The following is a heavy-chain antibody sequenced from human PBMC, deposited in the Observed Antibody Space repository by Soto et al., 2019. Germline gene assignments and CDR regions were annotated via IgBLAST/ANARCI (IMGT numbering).Heavy chain of an antibody. CDR1: PGSISSSY. CDR3: AREAQDYHFDH. CDR2: VAYSGTT. Sequence: SETLSLTCTVSPGSISSSYWSWIRQPPGRGLEWIGHVAYSGTTKYNPSLKSRGSISVSTSKRQFSLRLTSVTAADTAVYYCAREAQDYHFDHWGQGILVTVS. J-gene: IGHJ5*02. V-gene: IGHV4-59*01. D-gene: IGHD4-17*01.